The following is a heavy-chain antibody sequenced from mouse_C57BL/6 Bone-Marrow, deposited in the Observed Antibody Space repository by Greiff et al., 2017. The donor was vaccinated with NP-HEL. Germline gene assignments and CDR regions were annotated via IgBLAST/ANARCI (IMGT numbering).Heavy chain of an antibody. CDR2: IRNKANGYTT. Sequence: EVNLVESGGGLVQPGGSLSLSCAASGFTFTDYYMSWVRQPPGKALEWLGFIRNKANGYTTEYSASVKGRFTISRDNSQSILYLQMNALRAEDSATYYCARFPSGYFDVWGTGTTVTVSS. V-gene: IGHV7-3*01. J-gene: IGHJ1*03. CDR3: ARFPSGYFDV. CDR1: GFTFTDYY.